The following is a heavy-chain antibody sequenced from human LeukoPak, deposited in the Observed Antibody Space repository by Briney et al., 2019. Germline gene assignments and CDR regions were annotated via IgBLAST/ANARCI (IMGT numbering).Heavy chain of an antibody. D-gene: IGHD3-22*01. J-gene: IGHJ4*02. CDR2: IYYSGST. CDR1: GGSISSSSYY. CDR3: ARHQARRITMIVVGTRPPGVGFDY. V-gene: IGHV4-39*01. Sequence: KPSETLSLTCTVSGGSISSSSYYWGWIRQPPGKGLEWIGSIYYSGSTYYNPSLKSRVTISVDTSKDQFSLKLSSVTAADTAVYYCARHQARRITMIVVGTRPPGVGFDYWGQGTLVTVSS.